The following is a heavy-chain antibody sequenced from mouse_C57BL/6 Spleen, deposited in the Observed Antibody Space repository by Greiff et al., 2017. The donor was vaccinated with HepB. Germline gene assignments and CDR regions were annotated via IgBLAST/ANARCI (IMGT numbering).Heavy chain of an antibody. D-gene: IGHD1-1*01. CDR3: ETTGKYDGSSSWYFDV. V-gene: IGHV1-26*01. CDR1: GYTFTDYY. J-gene: IGHJ1*03. Sequence: EVQLQQSGPELVKPGASVKLSCKASGYTFTDYYMHWVNQSHGKSLEWIGYINPNNGGICYNQTFKGKSTLTVDKSSSTAYLEIRSLKSEDSAVYYGETTGKYDGSSSWYFDVWGKGTTVTVSS. CDR2: INPNNGGI.